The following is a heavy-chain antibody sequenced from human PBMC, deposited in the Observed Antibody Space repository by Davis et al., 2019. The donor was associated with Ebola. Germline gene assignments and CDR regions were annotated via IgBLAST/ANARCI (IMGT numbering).Heavy chain of an antibody. V-gene: IGHV3-7*01. CDR3: ARDRGSPLRTRGHDY. J-gene: IGHJ4*02. CDR2: IKQDGSEK. D-gene: IGHD3-16*01. Sequence: PGGSLRLSCAASGFTFSSYWMSWVRQAPGKGLEWVANIKQDGSEKYYVDSVKGRFTISRDNAKNSLYLQMNSLRAEDTAVYYCARDRGSPLRTRGHDYWGQGTLVTVS. CDR1: GFTFSSYW.